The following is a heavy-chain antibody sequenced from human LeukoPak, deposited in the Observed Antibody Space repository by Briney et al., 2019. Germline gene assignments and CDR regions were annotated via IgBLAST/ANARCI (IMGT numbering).Heavy chain of an antibody. Sequence: ASVKVSCKASGYTFTGYYMHWVRQAPGQGLEWMGWINPNSGDTNYAQNFQGRVTMTRDRSISTAYMELSRLKSDDTAVYYCARSGRGYEDAFDIWGQGTMVTVSS. CDR2: INPNSGDT. J-gene: IGHJ3*02. CDR3: ARSGRGYEDAFDI. D-gene: IGHD5-12*01. CDR1: GYTFTGYY. V-gene: IGHV1-2*02.